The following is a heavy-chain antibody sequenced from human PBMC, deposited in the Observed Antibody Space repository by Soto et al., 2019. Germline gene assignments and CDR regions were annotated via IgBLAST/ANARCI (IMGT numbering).Heavy chain of an antibody. CDR1: GFTFDDYA. D-gene: IGHD3-22*01. CDR3: AASRGFDSSGYSGYYYGMDV. J-gene: IGHJ6*02. V-gene: IGHV3-9*01. Sequence: EVQLVESGGGLVQPGRSLRLSCAASGFTFDDYAMHWVRQRPGRGLEWVSGITWNSDEIGYPDSVKGRFSISRDNAKKCRNLQMNSLRPDDTALYYCAASRGFDSSGYSGYYYGMDVWGQGTTVTVSS. CDR2: ITWNSDEI.